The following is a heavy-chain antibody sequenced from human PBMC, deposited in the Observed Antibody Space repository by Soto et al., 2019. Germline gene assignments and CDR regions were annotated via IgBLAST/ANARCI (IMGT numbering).Heavy chain of an antibody. CDR2: IYYSGST. Sequence: SETLSLTCTVSGGSISSGDYYWSWIRQPPGKGLEWIGYIYYSGSTYYNPSLKSRVTISVDTSKNQSSLKLSSVTAADTAVYYCARAPSLPWGWFDPWGQGTLVTVSS. D-gene: IGHD3-16*01. J-gene: IGHJ5*02. V-gene: IGHV4-30-4*01. CDR3: ARAPSLPWGWFDP. CDR1: GGSISSGDYY.